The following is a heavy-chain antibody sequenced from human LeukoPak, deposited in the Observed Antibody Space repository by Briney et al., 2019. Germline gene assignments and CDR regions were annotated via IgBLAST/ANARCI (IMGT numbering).Heavy chain of an antibody. CDR3: ARTIAAAGTNDY. V-gene: IGHV3-11*06. CDR2: ISSSSGYT. J-gene: IGHJ4*02. D-gene: IGHD6-13*01. Sequence: GGSLRLSCAASGFTFSDYYMSWIRQAPGKGLEWVSYISSSSGYTNYADSVKGRFTISRDNAKNSLYLQMNSLRAEDTAVYYCARTIAAAGTNDYWGQGTLVTVSS. CDR1: GFTFSDYY.